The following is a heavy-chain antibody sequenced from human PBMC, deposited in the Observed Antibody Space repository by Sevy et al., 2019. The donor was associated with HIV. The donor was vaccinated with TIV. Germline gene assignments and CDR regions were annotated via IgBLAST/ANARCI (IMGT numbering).Heavy chain of an antibody. D-gene: IGHD2-21*02. CDR1: GGTFSSYA. J-gene: IGHJ3*02. Sequence: ATVKVSCKASGGTFSSYAISWVRQAPRQGLERMGGIIPIFGTANYAQKFQGRVTITADKSTSTAYMELSSLRSEDTAVYYCARDEGDRKTDDAFDIWGQGTMVTVSS. CDR2: IIPIFGTA. CDR3: ARDEGDRKTDDAFDI. V-gene: IGHV1-69*06.